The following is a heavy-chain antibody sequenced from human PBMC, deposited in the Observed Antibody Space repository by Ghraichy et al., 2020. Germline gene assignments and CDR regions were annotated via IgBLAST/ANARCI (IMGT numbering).Heavy chain of an antibody. D-gene: IGHD1-26*01. Sequence: ETPSLTCVVSGGSISNNNGWSWVRQSPRKGLEWIGEIFHSGYTNYNPSLESRVTISVDRSRNEFSLRLTSVTAADTAVYYCARSVRHIIVGRPTVMDVWGQGTTVTVSS. CDR2: IFHSGYT. J-gene: IGHJ6*02. CDR3: ARSVRHIIVGRPTVMDV. V-gene: IGHV4/OR15-8*01. CDR1: GGSISNNNG.